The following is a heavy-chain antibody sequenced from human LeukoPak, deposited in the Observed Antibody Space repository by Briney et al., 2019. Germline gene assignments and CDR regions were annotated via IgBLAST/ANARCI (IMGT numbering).Heavy chain of an antibody. CDR3: ARDRVVEMATIRTFDY. Sequence: GSSVKVSCKASGGTFSSYAISWVRQAPGQGLEWMGGIIPIFGTANYAQKFQGRVTITTDESTSTAYMELSSLRSEDTAVYYCARDRVVEMATIRTFDYWGQGTLVTVSS. CDR2: IIPIFGTA. CDR1: GGTFSSYA. V-gene: IGHV1-69*05. D-gene: IGHD5-24*01. J-gene: IGHJ4*02.